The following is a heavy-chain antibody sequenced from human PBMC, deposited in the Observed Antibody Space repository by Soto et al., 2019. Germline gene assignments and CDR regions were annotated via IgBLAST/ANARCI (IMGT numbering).Heavy chain of an antibody. V-gene: IGHV3-23*01. CDR3: AKYTSLDHDSRGYLFDN. D-gene: IGHD3-22*01. Sequence: EVQLLESGGDLIQPGGSLRLSCAASGFTFNIYAMTWVRQAPGKGLEWVSAISRYGDITYYADSVEGRFTISGDNSKNALYLQMNSLRAEDTAVYYCAKYTSLDHDSRGYLFDNWGQGTLVTVSS. CDR1: GFTFNIYA. J-gene: IGHJ4*02. CDR2: ISRYGDIT.